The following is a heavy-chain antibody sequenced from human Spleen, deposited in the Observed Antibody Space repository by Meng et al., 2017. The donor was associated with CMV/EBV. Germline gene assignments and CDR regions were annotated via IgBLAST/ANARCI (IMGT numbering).Heavy chain of an antibody. J-gene: IGHJ1*01. CDR1: GFPFSSYS. V-gene: IGHV3-15*01. CDR2: IKSKTDGGTT. CDR3: TTGKH. Sequence: LSLTCVASGFPFSSYSMSWVRQAPGKGLEWVGRIKSKTDGGTTDYAAPVKGRFTISRDDSKNTLYLQMNSLKTEDAAVYYCTTGKHWGQGTLVTVSS.